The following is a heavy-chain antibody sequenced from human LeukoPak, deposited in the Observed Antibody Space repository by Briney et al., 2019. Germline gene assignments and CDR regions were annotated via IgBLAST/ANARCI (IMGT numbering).Heavy chain of an antibody. CDR3: ANTVKYYYYYYDMDV. J-gene: IGHJ6*04. CDR2: ISYDGSKK. D-gene: IGHD4-17*01. CDR1: GFTFSSYG. Sequence: GGSLRLSCAASGFTFSSYGMHWVRQAPGKGLEWVAVISYDGSKKYYADSVKGRFTISRDDSKNTLYLQMNSLRAEDTAVYYCANTVKYYYYYYDMDVWGKGTTVTVSS. V-gene: IGHV3-30*18.